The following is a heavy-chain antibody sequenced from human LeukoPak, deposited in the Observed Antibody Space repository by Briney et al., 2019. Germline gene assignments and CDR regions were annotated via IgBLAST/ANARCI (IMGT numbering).Heavy chain of an antibody. J-gene: IGHJ4*02. V-gene: IGHV1-2*02. CDR3: ARGLRGSPAFDY. CDR2: INPNSGGT. CDR1: GYTFTGYY. Sequence: GASVKVSCKASGYTFTGYYMHWVRQAPGQGLEWMAWINPNSGGTNYAQKFQGRVTMTRNTSINTAYMELSRLRSDDTAVYYCARGLRGSPAFDYWGQGTLVTVSS. D-gene: IGHD2-2*01.